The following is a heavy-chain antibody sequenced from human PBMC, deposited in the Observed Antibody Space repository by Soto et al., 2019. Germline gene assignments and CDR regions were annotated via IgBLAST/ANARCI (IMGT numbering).Heavy chain of an antibody. CDR3: ARAISGYVT. V-gene: IGHV1-3*01. J-gene: IGHJ4*02. CDR1: GINYNTYA. D-gene: IGHD5-12*01. CDR2: INAGNGDT. Sequence: QVQLVQSGAEMKKPGASVKLSCKTSGINYNTYAIHWVRQAPGQGLEWMGWINAGNGDTRYSQNFQGTVTITRDTSASTVYMDLDRLNSEDTGVYYCARAISGYVTWGQVTLVTVSS.